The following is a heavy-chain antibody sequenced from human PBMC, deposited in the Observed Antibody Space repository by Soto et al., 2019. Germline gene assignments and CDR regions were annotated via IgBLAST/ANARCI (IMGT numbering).Heavy chain of an antibody. V-gene: IGHV4-59*01. CDR3: AKGDRGSFGWEV. D-gene: IGHD3-10*01. J-gene: IGHJ4*02. CDR2: IHYTGST. CDR1: GGSLTTYY. Sequence: SETLSLTCTVSGGSLTTYYWTWIRQPPGKGLEWIGYIHYTGSTKYNPSLKSRVTLSLDTSKNNFSLRLKSVTAADTATYYCAKGDRGSFGWEVWGQGARVTVSS.